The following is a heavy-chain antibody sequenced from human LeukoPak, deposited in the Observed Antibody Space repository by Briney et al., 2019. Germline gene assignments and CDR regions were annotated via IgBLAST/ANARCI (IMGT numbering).Heavy chain of an antibody. CDR2: IKSKTDGGTT. D-gene: IGHD2-2*01. CDR3: TTDGVEGRIVVPDDYYYYGMDV. Sequence: PGGSLRLSCAASGFTFSNAWMSWVRQAPGKGLEWVGRIKSKTDGGTTDYAAPVKGRFTISRDDSKSTLYLQMNSLKTEDTAVYYCTTDGVEGRIVVPDDYYYYGMDVWGKGTTVTVSS. V-gene: IGHV3-15*01. J-gene: IGHJ6*04. CDR1: GFTFSNAW.